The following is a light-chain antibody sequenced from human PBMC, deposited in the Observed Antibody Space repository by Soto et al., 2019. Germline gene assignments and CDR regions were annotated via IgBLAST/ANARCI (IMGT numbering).Light chain of an antibody. CDR3: SSVAGSAVV. J-gene: IGLJ2*01. CDR1: SSDVGEENY. V-gene: IGLV2-8*01. Sequence: QSALTQPPSASGSPGQSVTITCSGTSSDVGEENYVSWYQQHPGNAPKLILYEVSKRPAGVPDRFSGSRSGNTSALTVSGLQDEDEADYSGSSVAGSAVVFGGGTKVTVL. CDR2: EVS.